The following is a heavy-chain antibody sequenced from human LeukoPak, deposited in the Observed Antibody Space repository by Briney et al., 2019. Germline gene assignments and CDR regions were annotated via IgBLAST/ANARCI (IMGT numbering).Heavy chain of an antibody. Sequence: SETLSLTCAVSGGSISSGGSYWTRIRQPPGKGLEWIGYIYSGGTSYYNPSLESRVTISLDTSKNQFSLKLTSLTAADTAVYYYAANYGLGYYFVYWGQGTLVTVSS. J-gene: IGHJ4*02. V-gene: IGHV4-30-4*01. CDR1: GGSISSGGSY. CDR3: AANYGLGYYFVY. CDR2: IYSGGTS. D-gene: IGHD3-10*01.